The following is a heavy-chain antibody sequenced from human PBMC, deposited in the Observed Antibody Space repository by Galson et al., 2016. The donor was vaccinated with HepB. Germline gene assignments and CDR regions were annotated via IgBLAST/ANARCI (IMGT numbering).Heavy chain of an antibody. J-gene: IGHJ5*02. CDR1: GYNFPSFW. V-gene: IGHV5-10-1*01. Sequence: QSGAEVKKPGESLRISCKGSGYNFPSFWISWVRQIPGKGLEWMGRIDPSDSSTKYTPSFEGHVTMSADRSISTAYLHWGSLQASDTAMDYCARRSDLYSGGYRYWFDPWGQGTLVTVSS. D-gene: IGHD1-26*01. CDR2: IDPSDSST. CDR3: ARRSDLYSGGYRYWFDP.